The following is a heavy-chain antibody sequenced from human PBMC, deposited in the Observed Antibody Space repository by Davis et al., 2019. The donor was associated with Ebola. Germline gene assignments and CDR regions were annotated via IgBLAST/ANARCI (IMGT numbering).Heavy chain of an antibody. V-gene: IGHV1-69*04. CDR2: VIPILGIA. D-gene: IGHD2-2*01. Sequence: SVKVSCKASGGTFSSYAISWVRQAPGQGLEWMGRVIPILGIANYAQKFQGRVTITADKSTSTAYMELSSLRSEDTAVYYCASGQLEYQLLSGWFDPWGQGTLVTVSS. CDR3: ASGQLEYQLLSGWFDP. CDR1: GGTFSSYA. J-gene: IGHJ5*02.